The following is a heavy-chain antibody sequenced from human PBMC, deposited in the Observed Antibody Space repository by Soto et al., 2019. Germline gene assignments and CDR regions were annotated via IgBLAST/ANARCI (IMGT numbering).Heavy chain of an antibody. V-gene: IGHV1-24*01. CDR3: ATGTGYSSSWYYFDY. CDR2: FDPEDGET. CDR1: GYTLTELS. Sequence: ASVKVSCKVSGYTLTELSMHWVRQAPGKGLEWMGGFDPEDGETIYAQKFQGRVPMTEDTSTDTAYMELSSLRSKDTAVYYCATGTGYSSSWYYFDYWGQGTLVTVSS. J-gene: IGHJ4*02. D-gene: IGHD6-13*01.